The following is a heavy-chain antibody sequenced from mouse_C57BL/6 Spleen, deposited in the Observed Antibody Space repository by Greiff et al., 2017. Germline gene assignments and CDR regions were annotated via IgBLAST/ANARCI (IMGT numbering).Heavy chain of an antibody. D-gene: IGHD2-4*01. CDR1: GYTFTDYY. V-gene: IGHV1-26*01. Sequence: VQLQQSGPELVKPGASVKISCKASGYTFTDYYMNWVKQSHGKSLEWIGDINPNNGGTSYNQKFKGKATLTVDKSSSTAYMELRSLTSEDSAVYYCARSRDYDGLGFAYWGQGTLVTVSA. CDR2: INPNNGGT. J-gene: IGHJ3*01. CDR3: ARSRDYDGLGFAY.